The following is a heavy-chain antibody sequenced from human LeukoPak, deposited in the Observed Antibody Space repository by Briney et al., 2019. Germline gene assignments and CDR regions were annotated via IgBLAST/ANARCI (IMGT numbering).Heavy chain of an antibody. D-gene: IGHD4/OR15-4a*01. J-gene: IGHJ4*02. CDR3: AIPPMELTTRKYYFDY. V-gene: IGHV1-2*02. CDR1: GYTFTGYY. CDR2: INPNSGGT. Sequence: ASVKVSCKASGYTFTGYYMHWVRQAPGQGLEWMGWINPNSGGTNYAQKFQGRVTMTRDTSISTAYMELSRLRSDDTAVYYCAIPPMELTTRKYYFDYWGQGTLVTVSS.